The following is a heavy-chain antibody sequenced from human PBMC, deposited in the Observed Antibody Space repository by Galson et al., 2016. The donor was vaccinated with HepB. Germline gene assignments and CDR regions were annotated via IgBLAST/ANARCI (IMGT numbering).Heavy chain of an antibody. Sequence: YAMSWVRQTPGKGLEWVSTITGSGGRTYYADSVKGRFTISRDNSKNTLSLQMNSLRAEDTAVYYCAKDQIWLLSLTYYYGVDVWGQGTTVTVSS. V-gene: IGHV3-23*01. CDR2: ITGSGGRT. CDR1: YA. D-gene: IGHD2-2*01. CDR3: AKDQIWLLSLTYYYGVDV. J-gene: IGHJ6*02.